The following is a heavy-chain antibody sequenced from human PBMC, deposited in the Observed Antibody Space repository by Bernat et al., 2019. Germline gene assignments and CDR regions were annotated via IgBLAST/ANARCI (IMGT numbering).Heavy chain of an antibody. CDR1: GGSISSGNW. CDR3: AREGYMRNYYGSGSSNDAFDI. Sequence: QVQLQESGPGLVKPSGTLSLTCAVSGGSISSGNWWSWVRQPPGKGLEWIGEIYHSGSTNYNPSLKSRVTISVDKSKNQFSLKLSSVTAADTAVYYCAREGYMRNYYGSGSSNDAFDIWGQGTMVTVSS. V-gene: IGHV4-4*02. D-gene: IGHD3-10*01. CDR2: IYHSGST. J-gene: IGHJ3*02.